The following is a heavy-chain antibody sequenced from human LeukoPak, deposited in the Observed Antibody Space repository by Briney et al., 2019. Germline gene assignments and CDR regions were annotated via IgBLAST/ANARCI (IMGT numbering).Heavy chain of an antibody. D-gene: IGHD3-16*02. CDR1: GFTFSSYG. Sequence: GGSLRLSCAASGFTFSSYGMHWVRQAPGKGLEGVAVICYEGSNKYYADSVKGRFTISRDNSKNTLYLQMNSLRAEDTAVYYCAKDALPMITFGGVIVDRNNWFDPWGQGTLVTVSS. CDR3: AKDALPMITFGGVIVDRNNWFDP. V-gene: IGHV3-33*06. CDR2: ICYEGSNK. J-gene: IGHJ5*02.